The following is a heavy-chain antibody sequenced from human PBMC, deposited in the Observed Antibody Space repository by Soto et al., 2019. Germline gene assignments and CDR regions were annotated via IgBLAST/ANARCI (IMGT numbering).Heavy chain of an antibody. Sequence: GASVKVSCKASGGTFSSYAISWVRQAPGQGLEWMGGIIPIFGTANYAQKFQGRVTITADESTSTAYMELSSLRSEDTAVYYCASKLEAAAGKLYYYRMDVRGQGTTVTVS. V-gene: IGHV1-69*13. CDR3: ASKLEAAAGKLYYYRMDV. CDR1: GGTFSSYA. J-gene: IGHJ6*02. CDR2: IIPIFGTA. D-gene: IGHD6-13*01.